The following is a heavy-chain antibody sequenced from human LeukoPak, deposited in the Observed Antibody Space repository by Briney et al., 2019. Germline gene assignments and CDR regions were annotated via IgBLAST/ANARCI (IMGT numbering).Heavy chain of an antibody. Sequence: GGSLRLSCSASGFTFSASAMHWVRQAPGKGPQFVSAIINDGRSTYYADSVKGRFTISRDNSENTLYLQMSSLRREDTAVYYCVRDLTWGQGTLVTVSS. CDR3: VRDLT. D-gene: IGHD4/OR15-4a*01. V-gene: IGHV3-64D*06. J-gene: IGHJ4*02. CDR1: GFTFSASA. CDR2: IINDGRST.